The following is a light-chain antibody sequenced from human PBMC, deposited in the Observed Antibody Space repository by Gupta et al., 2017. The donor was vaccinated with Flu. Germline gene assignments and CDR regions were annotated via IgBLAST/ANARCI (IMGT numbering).Light chain of an antibody. V-gene: IGKV1-12*01. J-gene: IGKJ3*01. CDR1: QVISNW. CDR3: QQATSVHPSFT. CDR2: AAS. Sequence: DIQMTQSPSSVSASVGDRVTITCRASQVISNWLAWYQQKQGKAPKLLIFAASSLQRGVPSRFSGSGVGTDFNLTISSRQPEDFATYYCQQATSVHPSFTFGHGTKVEIK.